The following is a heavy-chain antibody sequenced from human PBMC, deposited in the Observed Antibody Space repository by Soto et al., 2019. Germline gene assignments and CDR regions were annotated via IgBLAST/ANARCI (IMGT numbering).Heavy chain of an antibody. CDR1: GFTSNDHA. CDR3: VKDHTAGGLDC. V-gene: IGHV3-9*02. D-gene: IGHD3-16*01. J-gene: IGHJ4*02. Sequence: EMQLVESGGGLVQPGGSLRLSCAASGFTSNDHAMHWIRQVPVKGLEWVSGIYWHRDRIDYADSVKGRFTISRDNAKNSLYLQMNSLRPEDTALSYCVKDHTAGGLDCWGQGTLVTVSS. CDR2: IYWHRDRI.